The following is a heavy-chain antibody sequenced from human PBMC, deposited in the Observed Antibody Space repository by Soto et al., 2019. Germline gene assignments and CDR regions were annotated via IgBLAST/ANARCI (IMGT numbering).Heavy chain of an antibody. D-gene: IGHD6-19*01. CDR2: IIPIFGTA. CDR3: ASSSGWRDAFDI. Sequence: SVKVSCKASGGTFSSYAISWVRQAPGQGLEWMGGIIPIFGTANYAQKFQGRVTITADESTSTAYMELSSLRSEDTAVYYCASSSGWRDAFDIWGQGXMVTVSS. CDR1: GGTFSSYA. J-gene: IGHJ3*02. V-gene: IGHV1-69*13.